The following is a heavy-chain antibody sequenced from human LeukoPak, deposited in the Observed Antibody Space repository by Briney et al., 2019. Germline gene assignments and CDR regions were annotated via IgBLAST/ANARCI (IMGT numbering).Heavy chain of an antibody. J-gene: IGHJ4*02. V-gene: IGHV1-2*02. Sequence: ASVKVSCKASGYTFTGYYMHWVRQAPGQGLEWMGWINPNSGGTNYAQKFQGRVTMTRDTSISTAHMELSRLRSDDTAVYYCARDLYRAAPLYYFDYWGQGTLVTVSS. CDR1: GYTFTGYY. CDR2: INPNSGGT. D-gene: IGHD6-6*01. CDR3: ARDLYRAAPLYYFDY.